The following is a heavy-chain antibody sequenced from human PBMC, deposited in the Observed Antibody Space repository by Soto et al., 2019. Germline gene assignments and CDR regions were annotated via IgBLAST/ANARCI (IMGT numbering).Heavy chain of an antibody. V-gene: IGHV1-2*04. CDR2: INPNSGGT. J-gene: IGHJ4*02. CDR3: VRDPSSGYRSFDY. CDR1: GYTFTGYY. Sequence: ASVKVSCKASGYTFTGYYMHWVRQAPGQGLEWMGWINPNSGGTNYAQKFQGWVTMTRDTSISTAYMELSSLRSEDTAVYYCVRDPSSGYRSFDYWGQGTLVTVSS. D-gene: IGHD3-22*01.